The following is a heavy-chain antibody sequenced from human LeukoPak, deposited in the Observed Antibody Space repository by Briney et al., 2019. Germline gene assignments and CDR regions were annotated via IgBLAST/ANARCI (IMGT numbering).Heavy chain of an antibody. CDR1: GGSISSSSYY. J-gene: IGHJ4*02. V-gene: IGHV4-39*07. Sequence: SETLSLTCTVSGGSISSSSYYWGWIRQPPGKGLEWIGSIYYSGSTYYNPSLKSRVTISVDTSKNQFSLKLSSVTAADTAVYYCARAHSSSWYDFDYWGQGTLVTVSS. CDR2: IYYSGST. CDR3: ARAHSSSWYDFDY. D-gene: IGHD6-13*01.